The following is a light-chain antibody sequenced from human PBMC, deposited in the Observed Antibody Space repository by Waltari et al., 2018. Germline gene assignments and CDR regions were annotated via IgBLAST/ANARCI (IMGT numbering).Light chain of an antibody. CDR2: RND. CDR3: ASWDDNLSGAV. Sequence: QSVLTQPPSTSGTPGQRVTIYRSGSTPNSGSNYVYGYLQFPGAAPKLLLYRNDQRPSGVPARFSGSKFGTSTSLAISGLRSDDEADYFCASWDDNLSGAVFGGGTRLTVL. V-gene: IGLV1-47*01. J-gene: IGLJ2*01. CDR1: TPNSGSNY.